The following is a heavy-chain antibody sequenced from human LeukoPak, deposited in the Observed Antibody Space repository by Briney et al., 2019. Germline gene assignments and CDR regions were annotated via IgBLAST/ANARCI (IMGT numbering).Heavy chain of an antibody. Sequence: LSLTCTVSGGSISSSSYYWGWIRQPPGKGLEWVSYISSSGSTIYYADSVKGRFTISRDNSKNTLYLQMNSLRAEDTAVYYCAKAGRGSSSEKSYYFDYWAREPWSPSPQ. CDR1: GGSISSSSYY. J-gene: IGHJ4*02. CDR3: AKAGRGSSSEKSYYFDY. D-gene: IGHD6-13*01. V-gene: IGHV3-11*04. CDR2: ISSSGSTI.